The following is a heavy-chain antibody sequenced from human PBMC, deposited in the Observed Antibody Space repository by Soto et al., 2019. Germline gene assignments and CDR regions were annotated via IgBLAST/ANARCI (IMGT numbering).Heavy chain of an antibody. J-gene: IGHJ6*02. CDR2: IYQSGIT. V-gene: IGHV4-4*02. CDR1: GGSITTGHW. Sequence: SETLSLTCAVSGGSITTGHWWTWVRQSPGKGLEWIGEIYQSGITNYNPSLNSRLSISMDQSKNQFSLKLTSVTAADTALYFCARGFSFSDNSDNDRIYFYYGLNVWGQGTTVTVSS. D-gene: IGHD2-15*01. CDR3: ARGFSFSDNSDNDRIYFYYGLNV.